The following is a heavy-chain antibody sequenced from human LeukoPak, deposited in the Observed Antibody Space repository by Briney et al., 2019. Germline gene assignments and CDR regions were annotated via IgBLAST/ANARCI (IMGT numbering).Heavy chain of an antibody. J-gene: IGHJ6*03. Sequence: SETLSLTCAVYGGSFSGYYWSWIRQPPGKGLEWIGEINHSGSTNYNPSLKSRVTISVDTSKNQFSLKLSSVTAADTAVYYCARGHRERYFDWFADYYYYMDVWGKGTTVTVSS. CDR2: INHSGST. D-gene: IGHD3-9*01. CDR1: GGSFSGYY. V-gene: IGHV4-34*01. CDR3: ARGHRERYFDWFADYYYYMDV.